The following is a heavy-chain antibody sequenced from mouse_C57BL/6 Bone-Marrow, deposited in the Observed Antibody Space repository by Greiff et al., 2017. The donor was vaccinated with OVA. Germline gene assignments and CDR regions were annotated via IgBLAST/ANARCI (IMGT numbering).Heavy chain of an antibody. CDR1: GYTFTDYE. CDR3: TRRFITTVVATKYFDV. Sequence: VKLQESGAELVRPGASVTLSCKASGYTFTDYEMHWVKQTPVHGLEWIGAIDPETGGTAYNQKFKGKAILTADKSSSTAYMELRSLTSEDSAVYYCTRRFITTVVATKYFDVWGTGTTVTVSS. CDR2: IDPETGGT. D-gene: IGHD1-1*01. V-gene: IGHV1-15*01. J-gene: IGHJ1*03.